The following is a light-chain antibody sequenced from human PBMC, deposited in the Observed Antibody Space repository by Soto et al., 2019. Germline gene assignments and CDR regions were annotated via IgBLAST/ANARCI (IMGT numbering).Light chain of an antibody. CDR3: HQYSISPYT. Sequence: EIVLTQSPGTLSLSPGERATLSCRASQSISSSYLAWYQQQPGQAPRLLIYGASTRATGIPGRFSGSGSGTDFTLIISRLEPEDFAVYYCHQYSISPYTFGQGTKVEIK. V-gene: IGKV3-20*01. CDR1: QSISSSY. CDR2: GAS. J-gene: IGKJ2*01.